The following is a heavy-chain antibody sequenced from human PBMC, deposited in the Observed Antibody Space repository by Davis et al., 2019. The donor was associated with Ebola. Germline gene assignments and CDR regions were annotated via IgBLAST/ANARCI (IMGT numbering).Heavy chain of an antibody. D-gene: IGHD1-1*01. CDR3: ARRLGTTGVYYYYAMDV. CDR2: ISSSSSYT. CDR1: GFTFSSYE. V-gene: IGHV3-21*05. J-gene: IGHJ6*02. Sequence: GESLKISCAASGFTFSSYEMNWVRQAPGKGLEWVSYISSSSSYTNYADSVKGRFTISKDNAKNSLYLQMNSLRAEDTAVYYCARRLGTTGVYYYYAMDVWGQGTTVTVSS.